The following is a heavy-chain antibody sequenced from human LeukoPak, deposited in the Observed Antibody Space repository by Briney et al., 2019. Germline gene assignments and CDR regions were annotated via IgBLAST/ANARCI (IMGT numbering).Heavy chain of an antibody. CDR2: IYYGVST. CDR1: GGSISSYY. J-gene: IGHJ3*02. CDR3: ARDPIITEYGGQPIFDI. Sequence: SETLSLTCTVSGGSISSYYWSWIRQPPGKGLGWMGHIYYGVSTRYNPSPKSRVNISVDTSKNQFYLKLSSVTAADTAVYYCARDPIITEYGGQPIFDIWGQGTMVTVSS. V-gene: IGHV4-59*01. D-gene: IGHD4/OR15-4a*01.